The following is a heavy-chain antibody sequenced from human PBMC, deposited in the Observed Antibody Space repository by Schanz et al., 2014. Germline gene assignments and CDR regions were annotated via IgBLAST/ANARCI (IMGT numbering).Heavy chain of an antibody. CDR1: GGTFSSYT. Sequence: QVQLVQSEAEVKKPGSSVKVSCKASGGTFSSYTISWVRQARGQGLEWVGRFIPILDVGNYAQQFQGRVTMTTDTSTSTAYMELRSLRSDDTAVYYCARGGYSSGWYDRDIAHFDYWGQGTLVTVSS. CDR3: ARGGYSSGWYDRDIAHFDY. CDR2: FIPILDVG. J-gene: IGHJ4*02. V-gene: IGHV1-69*02. D-gene: IGHD6-19*01.